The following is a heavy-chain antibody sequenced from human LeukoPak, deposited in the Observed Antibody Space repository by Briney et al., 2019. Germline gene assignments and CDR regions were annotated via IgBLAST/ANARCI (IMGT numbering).Heavy chain of an antibody. V-gene: IGHV3-30*04. J-gene: IGHJ4*02. CDR1: GFTFSSFA. Sequence: GGSLRLSCEASGFTFSSFAIHWVRQAPGKGLEWVAVISYDGSNEYYADSVKGRFTISRDNSKNTVYLQMNSLRPEDTAVYYCARRAGDYSHPYDYWGQGILVTVSS. D-gene: IGHD3-22*01. CDR2: ISYDGSNE. CDR3: ARRAGDYSHPYDY.